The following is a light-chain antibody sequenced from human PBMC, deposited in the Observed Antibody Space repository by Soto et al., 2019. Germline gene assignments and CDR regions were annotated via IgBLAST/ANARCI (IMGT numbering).Light chain of an antibody. V-gene: IGKV3-11*01. J-gene: IGKJ5*01. CDR3: QQRNIWPPVT. CDR1: PSVTNY. CDR2: GAF. Sequence: EIVFTPSPATLSLSPGERATLSCRASPSVTNYLAWYQQKPGQPPRLLIYGAFNRAAGIPARFSGSGSGTDFTLTISSLEPEDSAVYYCQQRNIWPPVTFGQGTRLEIK.